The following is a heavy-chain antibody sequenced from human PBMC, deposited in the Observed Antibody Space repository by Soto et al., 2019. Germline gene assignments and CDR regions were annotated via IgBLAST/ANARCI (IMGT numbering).Heavy chain of an antibody. CDR1: GFTFSSYG. Sequence: GGSLRLSCAASGFTFSSYGMHWVRQAPGKGLEWVAVIWYDGSNKYYADSVKGRFTISRDNSKNTLYLQMNSLRAEDTAVYYCASEVVVTEINAFDIWGQGTMVTVSS. J-gene: IGHJ3*02. CDR3: ASEVVVTEINAFDI. D-gene: IGHD2-21*02. CDR2: IWYDGSNK. V-gene: IGHV3-33*01.